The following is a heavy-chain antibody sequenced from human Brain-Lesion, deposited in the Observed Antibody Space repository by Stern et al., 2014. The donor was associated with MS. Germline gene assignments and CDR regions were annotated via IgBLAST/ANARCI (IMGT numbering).Heavy chain of an antibody. CDR3: AKDRQYLTYFFDH. J-gene: IGHJ5*02. CDR2: VSADGRNQ. CDR1: GFTFGSCA. Sequence: MQLVESGGGVVQPGRPRRLSWVASGFTFGSCAMHWVRQAPGKGLEWVAGVSADGRNQGDADSGQGRFTLSRANSQHTLDMQMSSLRPEDTAVYYCAKDRQYLTYFFDHWGQGSLVTVSS. V-gene: IGHV3-30*18. D-gene: IGHD2/OR15-2a*01.